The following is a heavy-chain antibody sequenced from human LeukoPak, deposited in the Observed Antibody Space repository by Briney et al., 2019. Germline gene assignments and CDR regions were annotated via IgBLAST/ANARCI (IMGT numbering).Heavy chain of an antibody. CDR3: ARGKLIVVVPAAIRTTFDY. J-gene: IGHJ4*02. Sequence: SETLSLTCAVYGGSFSGYYWSWIRQPPGKGLEWIGEINHSGSTNYNPSLKSRVTISVDTSKNQFSLRLSSVTAADTAVYYCARGKLIVVVPAAIRTTFDYWGQGTLVTVSS. CDR2: INHSGST. D-gene: IGHD2-2*01. V-gene: IGHV4-34*01. CDR1: GGSFSGYY.